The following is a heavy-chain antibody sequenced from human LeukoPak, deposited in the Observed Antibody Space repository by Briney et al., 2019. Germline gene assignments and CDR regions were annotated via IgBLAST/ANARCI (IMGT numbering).Heavy chain of an antibody. CDR3: ARLAHSRDSSWWSPSNDAFDI. J-gene: IGHJ3*02. CDR1: GGSISSYY. V-gene: IGHV4-59*01. CDR2: IYYSGST. D-gene: IGHD6-6*01. Sequence: PSETLSLTCTVSGGSISSYYWSWIRQPPGKGLEWIGYIYYSGSTNYTPSLKSRVTISVDTSKNQFSLKLSSVTAADTAVYYCARLAHSRDSSWWSPSNDAFDIWGQGTMVTVSS.